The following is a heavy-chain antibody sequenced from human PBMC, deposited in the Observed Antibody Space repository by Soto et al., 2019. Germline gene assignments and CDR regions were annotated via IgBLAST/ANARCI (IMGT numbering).Heavy chain of an antibody. CDR1: GFTFSNYV. V-gene: IGHV3-23*01. D-gene: IGHD2-15*01. J-gene: IGHJ4*02. CDR2: ISGSGDNT. CDR3: AKLPVVLALGFDY. Sequence: EVHLLDSGGGLVQPGGSLRLSCAASGFTFSNYVMSWVRQAPGKGLEWVSSISGSGDNTYYADSVKGRFTISRDNSKNTLFLQMNRLRAEDAAVYYCAKLPVVLALGFDYWGQGTLVTVSS.